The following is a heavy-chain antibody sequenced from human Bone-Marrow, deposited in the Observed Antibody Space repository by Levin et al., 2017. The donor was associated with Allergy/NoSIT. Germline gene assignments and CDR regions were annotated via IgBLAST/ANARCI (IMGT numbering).Heavy chain of an antibody. CDR2: IDWDDDK. Sequence: SGPTLVKPTQTLTLTCTFSGFSLSTSGMCVSWIRQPPGKALEWLARIDWDDDKYYSTSLKTRLTISKDTSKNQVVLTMTKMDPVDTATYYCARTAQDLRLAAFDIWGQGTMVTVSS. D-gene: IGHD5-12*01. J-gene: IGHJ3*02. CDR3: ARTAQDLRLAAFDI. CDR1: GFSLSTSGMC. V-gene: IGHV2-70*11.